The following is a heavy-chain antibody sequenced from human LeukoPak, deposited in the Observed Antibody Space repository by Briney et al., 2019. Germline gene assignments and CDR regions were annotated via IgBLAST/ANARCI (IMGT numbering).Heavy chain of an antibody. J-gene: IGHJ4*02. Sequence: GSLRLSCADSGFTFSSYSMNWVRHAPGKGLEWVSSISSSSSYIYYADSVKGRFTISRDNAKNSLYLQMNSLRAEDTAVYYCARGDGGWYYFDYWGQGTLVTVSS. CDR3: ARGDGGWYYFDY. CDR2: ISSSSSYI. D-gene: IGHD6-19*01. V-gene: IGHV3-21*01. CDR1: GFTFSSYS.